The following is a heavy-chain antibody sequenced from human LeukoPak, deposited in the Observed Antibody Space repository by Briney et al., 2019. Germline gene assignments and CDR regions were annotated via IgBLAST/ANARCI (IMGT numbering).Heavy chain of an antibody. CDR1: GFTFSNFT. D-gene: IGHD3-3*01. CDR3: ARDWRFFRGLDY. J-gene: IGHJ4*02. CDR2: ISSSSYI. V-gene: IGHV3-69-1*01. Sequence: GGSLRLSCAASGFTFSNFTMNWVRQAPGKGLEWVSSISSSSYIYYADSVKGRFTISRDNAKNSLYLQMNSLRAEDTAVYYCARDWRFFRGLDYWGQGTLVTVSS.